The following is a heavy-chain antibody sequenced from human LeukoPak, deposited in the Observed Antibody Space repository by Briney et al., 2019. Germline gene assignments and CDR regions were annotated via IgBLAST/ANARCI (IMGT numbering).Heavy chain of an antibody. CDR2: FIPIFGTA. CDR1: GGTFSSYA. D-gene: IGHD2-15*01. V-gene: IGHV1-69*01. CDR3: ARGYCSGGSCRLPYGMDV. J-gene: IGHJ6*02. Sequence: ASVKVSCKASGGTFSSYAISWVRQAPGQGLEWMGGFIPIFGTANYAQKFQGRVTITADESTSTAYMELSSLRSEDAAVYYCARGYCSGGSCRLPYGMDVWGQGTTVTVSS.